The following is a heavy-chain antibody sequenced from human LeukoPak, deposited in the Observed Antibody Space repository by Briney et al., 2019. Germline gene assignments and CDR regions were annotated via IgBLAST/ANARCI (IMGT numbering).Heavy chain of an antibody. J-gene: IGHJ4*02. CDR2: INPNSGGA. CDR1: GYTFTDYY. CDR3: ARDVIVGATTGPNY. D-gene: IGHD1-26*01. V-gene: IGHV1-2*02. Sequence: ASVKVSCKASGYTFTDYYLHWLRQAPGQGLEWMGWINPNSGGAKYAQKFQGRVTMTRDTSINTAYIELSRVRYDDTALYYCARDVIVGATTGPNYWGQGTLVSVSS.